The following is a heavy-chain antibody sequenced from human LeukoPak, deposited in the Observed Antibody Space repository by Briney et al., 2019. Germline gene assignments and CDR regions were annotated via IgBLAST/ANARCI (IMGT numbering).Heavy chain of an antibody. Sequence: GGSLRLSCAASGFTFSSYWMHWVRQAPGKGLVWVSRISSEGSHTFYADSVKGRFAMSRDNAKNTLYLQMNSLRAEATAVYYCGRVTGGYNLVDYWGQGTLVTVSS. CDR2: ISSEGSHT. D-gene: IGHD5-24*01. CDR3: GRVTGGYNLVDY. V-gene: IGHV3-74*01. J-gene: IGHJ4*02. CDR1: GFTFSSYW.